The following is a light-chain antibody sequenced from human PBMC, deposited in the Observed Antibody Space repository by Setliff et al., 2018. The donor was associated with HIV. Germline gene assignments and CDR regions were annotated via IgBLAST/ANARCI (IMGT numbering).Light chain of an antibody. CDR1: SSDVGGYNY. V-gene: IGLV2-14*01. J-gene: IGLJ1*01. Sequence: SVLPQPASVSGSPGQSITISCTGTSSDVGGYNYVSWYQQHPGKAPKLMIYDVTNRPSGVSNRFSGSNSGNTASLTISGLQAEDEADYYCSSYTSNNSGVFGTGTKVTVL. CDR3: SSYTSNNSGV. CDR2: DVT.